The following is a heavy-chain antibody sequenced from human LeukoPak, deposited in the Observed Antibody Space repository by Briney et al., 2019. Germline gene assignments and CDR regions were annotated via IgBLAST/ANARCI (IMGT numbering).Heavy chain of an antibody. V-gene: IGHV1-2*04. J-gene: IGHJ4*02. Sequence: ASVKVSCKASGYTFTGYYMHWVRQAPGQGLEWMGWINPNSGGTNYAQKFQGWVTMTRDTSISTAYMELSRLRSDDTAVYYCARAAIESIAAQLADYWGQGTLVTVSS. CDR2: INPNSGGT. CDR1: GYTFTGYY. D-gene: IGHD6-6*01. CDR3: ARAAIESIAAQLADY.